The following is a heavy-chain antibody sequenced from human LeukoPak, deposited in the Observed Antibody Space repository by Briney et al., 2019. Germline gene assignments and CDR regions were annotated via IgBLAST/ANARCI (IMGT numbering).Heavy chain of an antibody. V-gene: IGHV1-46*01. CDR1: GYTFTSYY. Sequence: ASVKVSCKASGYTFTSYYMHWVRQAPGQGLEWMGIINPSGGSTSYAQKFQGRVTMTRDMSTSTVYMELSSLRSEDTAVYYCARPFGPIAAAGIFIDILYDYFDYWGQGTLVTVSS. CDR3: ARPFGPIAAAGIFIDILYDYFDY. J-gene: IGHJ4*02. CDR2: INPSGGST. D-gene: IGHD6-13*01.